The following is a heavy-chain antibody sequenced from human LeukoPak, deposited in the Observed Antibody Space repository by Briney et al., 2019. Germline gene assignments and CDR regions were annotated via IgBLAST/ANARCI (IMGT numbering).Heavy chain of an antibody. CDR1: GFPFSDYY. V-gene: IGHV3-11*01. CDR2: IGSSGSTI. D-gene: IGHD1-26*01. CDR3: ARDRYVGATTAGDSDS. Sequence: PGGPLRLSCAASGFPFSDYYMSWIRQAPGKGLEWVSYIGSSGSTIYYADSVKGRFTISRDNAKNSLYLQMNSLRAEDTAVYYCARDRYVGATTAGDSDSWGQGTLVTVSS. J-gene: IGHJ4*02.